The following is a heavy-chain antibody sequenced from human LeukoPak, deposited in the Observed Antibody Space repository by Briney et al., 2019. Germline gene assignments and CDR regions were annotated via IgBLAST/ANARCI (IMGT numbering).Heavy chain of an antibody. J-gene: IGHJ3*02. V-gene: IGHV3-23*01. Sequence: QPGGSLRLSCAASGFTFSNYGMSWVRQAPGKGLEWVSAISGSGGSTYYADSVKGRFPISRDNSKNTLYLQMNSLGAADTAVYYCGEDCTNGVCYALDIWGQGTMVTVSS. D-gene: IGHD2-8*01. CDR2: ISGSGGST. CDR3: GEDCTNGVCYALDI. CDR1: GFTFSNYG.